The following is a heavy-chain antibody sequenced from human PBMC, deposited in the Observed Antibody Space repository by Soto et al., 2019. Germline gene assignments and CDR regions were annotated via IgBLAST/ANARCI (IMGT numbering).Heavy chain of an antibody. CDR3: ARPDVTPTGDFDY. Sequence: PSETLSLTCTVSGGSISSGSYYWGWIRQPPGKGLEWIGSIYYSGSTYYNPSLKSRVTISVDTSKNQFSLKLSSVTAADTAVYYCARPDVTPTGDFDYWGQGTLVTVSS. CDR2: IYYSGST. J-gene: IGHJ4*02. D-gene: IGHD2-21*02. CDR1: GGSISSGSYY. V-gene: IGHV4-39*01.